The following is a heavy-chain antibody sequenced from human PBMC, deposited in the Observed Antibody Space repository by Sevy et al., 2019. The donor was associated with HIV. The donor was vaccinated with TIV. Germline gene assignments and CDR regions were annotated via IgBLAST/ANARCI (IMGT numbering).Heavy chain of an antibody. D-gene: IGHD4-17*01. V-gene: IGHV3-48*03. CDR1: GFRFSSYE. J-gene: IGHJ4*02. Sequence: GESLKISCAASGFRFSSYEMNWVRQAPGKGLEWVASISNSGTNIYYSDSVRGRFTISRDTAKNSLYLQMNSLRAEETAVYYCARDLPPSATTVAHFDYWGQGTLVTVSS. CDR3: ARDLPPSATTVAHFDY. CDR2: ISNSGTNI.